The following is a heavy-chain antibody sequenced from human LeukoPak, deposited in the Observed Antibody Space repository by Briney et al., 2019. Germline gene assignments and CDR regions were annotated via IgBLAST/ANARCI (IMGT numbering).Heavy chain of an antibody. V-gene: IGHV3-21*01. D-gene: IGHD4-17*01. CDR1: GFTFSSYS. Sequence: GGSLRLSCAASGFTFSSYSVNWVRQAPGKGLEWVSSISSSSSYIYYADSMKGRFTISRDNAKNSLYLQMNSLRAEDTAVYYCAREGATTVTLDYWGQGTLVTVSS. CDR2: ISSSSSYI. CDR3: AREGATTVTLDY. J-gene: IGHJ4*02.